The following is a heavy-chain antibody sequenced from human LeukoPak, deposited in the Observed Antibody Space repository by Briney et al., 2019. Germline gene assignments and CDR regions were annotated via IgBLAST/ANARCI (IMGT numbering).Heavy chain of an antibody. J-gene: IGHJ4*02. CDR2: ISSSSDTT. D-gene: IGHD6-19*01. CDR3: ARTTYSNGWYDY. V-gene: IGHV3-48*04. Sequence: PGGSLRLSCAASGFTFSSYSMNWVRQAPGRGLEWVSYISSSSDTTYYADSVKGRFTISRDNAKNSLYLQMNSLRADDTAIYYCARTTYSNGWYDYWGQGTLVTVSS. CDR1: GFTFSSYS.